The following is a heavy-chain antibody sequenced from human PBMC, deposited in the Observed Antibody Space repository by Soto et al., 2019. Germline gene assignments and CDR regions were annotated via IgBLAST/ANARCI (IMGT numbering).Heavy chain of an antibody. Sequence: QVQLQQWGAGLLKPSETLSLTCAVYGGSFSGYYWSWIRQPPGTGLEWIGEINHSGSTNYNPSPKNRGTISVDTSRSQCSLTLPSLTGADTAEYYCARDKIPGLFDYWGQGTLVTVSS. D-gene: IGHD2-21*01. V-gene: IGHV4-34*01. J-gene: IGHJ4*02. CDR3: ARDKIPGLFDY. CDR1: GGSFSGYY. CDR2: INHSGST.